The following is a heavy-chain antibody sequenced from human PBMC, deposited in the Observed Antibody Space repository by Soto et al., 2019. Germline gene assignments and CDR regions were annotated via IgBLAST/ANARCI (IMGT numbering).Heavy chain of an antibody. CDR2: IYYIGST. D-gene: IGHD3-3*01. CDR3: ARAPWRGPFDY. CDR1: GGSISSYY. Sequence: QVQLQESGPGLVKPSETLSLTCTVSGGSISSYYWSWIRQPPGKGLEWIGYIYYIGSTNYNPFLNNRVTISVDTSKNQFSLKLSSVTAADTAVYYCARAPWRGPFDYWGQGTLVTVSS. J-gene: IGHJ4*02. V-gene: IGHV4-59*01.